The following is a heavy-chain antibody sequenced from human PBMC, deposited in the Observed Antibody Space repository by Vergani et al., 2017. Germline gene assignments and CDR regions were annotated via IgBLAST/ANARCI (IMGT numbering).Heavy chain of an antibody. CDR1: GFSFSSYS. Sequence: EVQLVESGGGLVKPGGSLRLSCAASGFSFSSYSMNWVRQAPGKGLEWVSYISSSGSTIYYADSVKGRFTISRDNAKNSLYLQMNSLRAEDTAVYYCARDPRDIVVVPAAPTWFDPWGQGTLVTVSS. D-gene: IGHD2-2*01. CDR3: ARDPRDIVVVPAAPTWFDP. J-gene: IGHJ5*02. CDR2: ISSSGSTI. V-gene: IGHV3-21*05.